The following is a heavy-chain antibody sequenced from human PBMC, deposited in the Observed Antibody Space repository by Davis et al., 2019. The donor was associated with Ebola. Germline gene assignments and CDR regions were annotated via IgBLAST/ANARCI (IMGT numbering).Heavy chain of an antibody. J-gene: IGHJ5*02. CDR3: TRGKWFDP. CDR1: GGTFSNYT. Sequence: VKVSCKASGGTFSNYTFHWVRQAPGQGLEWMGRVIPILGTADYAQRFQGRVTITADTSTHTAYMELSRLRSDDTAMYYCTRGKWFDPWGQGTLVAVSS. CDR2: VIPILGTA. V-gene: IGHV1-69*08.